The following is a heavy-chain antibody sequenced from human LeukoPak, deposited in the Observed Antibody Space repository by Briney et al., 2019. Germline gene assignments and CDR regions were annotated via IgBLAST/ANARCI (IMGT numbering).Heavy chain of an antibody. V-gene: IGHV3-21*01. CDR2: ISSSSSYI. CDR1: GFTFSSYS. Sequence: GGSLRLSCAASGFTFSSYSMNWVRQAPGKGREWVSSISSSSSYIYYADSVKGRFTISRDNAKNSLYLQMNSLRAEDTAVYYCARALLDYYMDVWGKGTTVTVSS. CDR3: ARALLDYYMDV. J-gene: IGHJ6*03.